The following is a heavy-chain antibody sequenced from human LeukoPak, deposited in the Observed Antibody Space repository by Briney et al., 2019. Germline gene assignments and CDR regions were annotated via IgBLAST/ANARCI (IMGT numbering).Heavy chain of an antibody. CDR3: VRDLSGTYCLDY. V-gene: IGHV3-30*19. D-gene: IGHD1-26*01. CDR2: ISYDGNNK. Sequence: GGSLRLSCAAAGFTFSKYGLHWVRQAPGKGLEWVAHISYDGNNKHYADSVKGRFTISRDNSKNTLYLQMNSLRAEDTAVFYCVRDLSGTYCLDYWGQGTLVTVSS. CDR1: GFTFSKYG. J-gene: IGHJ4*02.